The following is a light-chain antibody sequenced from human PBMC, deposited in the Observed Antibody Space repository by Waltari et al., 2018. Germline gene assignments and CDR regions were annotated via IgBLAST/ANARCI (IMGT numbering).Light chain of an antibody. CDR3: AAWDDSLSGWV. J-gene: IGLJ2*01. CDR1: RSHLGSKY. V-gene: IGLV1-47*02. Sequence: QSVLTQAPSASGTPGPRVTVSCSGSRSHLGSKYGYWFQHLPGTAPKLLMYSSHQRPSGVPDRFSGSKSGTSASLAISGLRSEDEADYYCAAWDDSLSGWVFGGGTKLTVL. CDR2: SSH.